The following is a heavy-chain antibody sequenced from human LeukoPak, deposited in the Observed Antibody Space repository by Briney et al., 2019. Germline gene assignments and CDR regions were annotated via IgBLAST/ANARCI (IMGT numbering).Heavy chain of an antibody. CDR2: INSDGTIT. CDR3: ARAVLLTRNVFDI. CDR1: GFTFGSYW. V-gene: IGHV3-74*01. J-gene: IGHJ3*02. Sequence: PGGSLRLSCAASGFTFGSYWMHWVRQAPGKGLVWVSRINSDGTITGYADSVKGRFTISRDNAKNTLYLQMNSLRAEDTAVYSCARAVLLTRNVFDIWGQGTMVTVSP. D-gene: IGHD3-10*01.